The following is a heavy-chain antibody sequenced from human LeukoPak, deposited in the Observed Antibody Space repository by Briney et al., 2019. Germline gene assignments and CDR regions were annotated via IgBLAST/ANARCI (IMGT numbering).Heavy chain of an antibody. Sequence: ASVKDSCKASGYTFTSYDFNWLRQATGQGPEWMGWMNPNSGATGYAQKFQGRVTMTRSASINTAYMELTNLRSEDTAVYYCARYIVVVPAAPGIDYGMDVWGQGTTVTVSS. J-gene: IGHJ6*02. V-gene: IGHV1-8*01. CDR3: ARYIVVVPAAPGIDYGMDV. D-gene: IGHD2-2*01. CDR1: GYTFTSYD. CDR2: MNPNSGAT.